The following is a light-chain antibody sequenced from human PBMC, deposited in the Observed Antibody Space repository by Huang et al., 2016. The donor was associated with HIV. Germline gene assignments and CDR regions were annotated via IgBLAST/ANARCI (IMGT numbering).Light chain of an antibody. V-gene: IGKV3-15*01. Sequence: EVMMTQSPATLSVSLGDKASLSCRASQRVGVNLAWYQQKPVQAPTLLIYGASDRATGISARFSGSGSGTDFTLTISSLQSEDSAVYFCQQYDKWPGTFGQGTRLQI. CDR1: QRVGVN. J-gene: IGKJ2*01. CDR3: QQYDKWPGT. CDR2: GAS.